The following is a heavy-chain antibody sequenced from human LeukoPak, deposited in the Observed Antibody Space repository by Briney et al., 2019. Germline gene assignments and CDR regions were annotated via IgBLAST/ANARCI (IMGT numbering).Heavy chain of an antibody. CDR1: GGSMSDSY. Sequence: PSETLSLTCSASGGSMSDSYWYWIRHSAATGMEWIGRIHAIGSTNYNPFLESRVIMSLDMSKRQFSLTLSAVTAADTATYYCARILDRDVWGQGTLVTVSP. CDR2: IHAIGST. D-gene: IGHD3-22*01. J-gene: IGHJ3*01. CDR3: ARILDRDV. V-gene: IGHV4-4*07.